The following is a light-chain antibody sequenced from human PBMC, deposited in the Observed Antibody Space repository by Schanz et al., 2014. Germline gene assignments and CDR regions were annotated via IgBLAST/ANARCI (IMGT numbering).Light chain of an antibody. J-gene: IGKJ2*01. CDR2: GAS. Sequence: IVLTQSPGTLSLSPGERATLSCRSSQSVSTIDLAWYQQKPGQAPRVLIYGASIRASGIPDRFSGSGSGTDFTLTITRLEPEDFAVYYCQQYGSSPKNFGQGTKLEI. CDR3: QQYGSSPKN. CDR1: QSVSTID. V-gene: IGKV3-20*01.